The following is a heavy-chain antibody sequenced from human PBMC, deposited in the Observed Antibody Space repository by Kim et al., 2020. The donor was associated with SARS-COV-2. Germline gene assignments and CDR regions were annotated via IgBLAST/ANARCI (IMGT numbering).Heavy chain of an antibody. CDR3: ARSGPPFYFDY. Sequence: SDNPSLKSRVTISVDTSKNQFALKLSSVTAADTAVYYCARSGPPFYFDYWGQGTLVTVSS. J-gene: IGHJ4*02. D-gene: IGHD3-10*01. V-gene: IGHV4-39*01.